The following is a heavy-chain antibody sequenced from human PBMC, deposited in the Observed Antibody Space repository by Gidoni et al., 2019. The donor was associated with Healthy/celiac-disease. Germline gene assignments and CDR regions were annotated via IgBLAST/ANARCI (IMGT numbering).Heavy chain of an antibody. CDR1: GYSFTSYW. J-gene: IGHJ4*02. Sequence: ELLLVHSGAEVKKPGESLRISCKGSGYSFTSYWISWVRQMPGKGLEWIGSIDPSDSYTPYSPSFQGHVTISADKSISTAYLQWSSLKASDTAMYYCASQSGYYFDYWGQGTLVTVSS. V-gene: IGHV5-10-1*03. CDR2: IDPSDSYT. D-gene: IGHD5-12*01. CDR3: ASQSGYYFDY.